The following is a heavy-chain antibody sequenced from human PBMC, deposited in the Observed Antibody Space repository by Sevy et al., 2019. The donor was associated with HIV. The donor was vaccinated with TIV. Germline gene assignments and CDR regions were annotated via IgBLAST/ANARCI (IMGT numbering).Heavy chain of an antibody. CDR2: MIPVYGTT. J-gene: IGHJ4*02. CDR3: ATDMTCGGDCYYFDN. D-gene: IGHD2-21*02. V-gene: IGHV1-69*13. Sequence: ASVKVSCKASGDTFRKYVISWVRQAPGQGLEWMGGMIPVYGTTNYAQKFQARVTFTADASTSIVYMELSRLRSEDTAVYYCATDMTCGGDCYYFDNWGQGTLVTVSS. CDR1: GDTFRKYV.